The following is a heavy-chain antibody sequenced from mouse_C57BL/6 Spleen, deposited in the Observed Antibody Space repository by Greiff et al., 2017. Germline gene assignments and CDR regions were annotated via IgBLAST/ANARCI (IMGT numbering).Heavy chain of an antibody. CDR1: GYTFTSYW. J-gene: IGHJ3*01. CDR2: IDPSDSYT. V-gene: IGHV1-50*01. D-gene: IGHD2-4*01. CDR3: ARDYDLGAY. Sequence: VQLQQPGAELVKPGASVKLSCKASGYTFTSYWMQWVKQRPGQGLEWIGEIDPSDSYTNYNQKFKGKATLTVATSSSTAYMQLSSLTSEDSAVYYCARDYDLGAYWGQGTLVTVSA.